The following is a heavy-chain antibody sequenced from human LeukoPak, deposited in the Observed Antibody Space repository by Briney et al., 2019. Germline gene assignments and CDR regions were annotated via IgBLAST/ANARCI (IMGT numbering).Heavy chain of an antibody. CDR2: IHDSGST. Sequence: SETLSLTCTVSGGSISSYYWNWIRQPPGGGLEWIGFIHDSGSTNYNPSLKSRVTISVDTSKNQFSLKLWSVTAADTAVYYCARRRIGDSTITIYNWFDPWGQGTLVTVSS. CDR1: GGSISSYY. J-gene: IGHJ5*02. V-gene: IGHV4-59*08. CDR3: ARRRIGDSTITIYNWFDP. D-gene: IGHD4-11*01.